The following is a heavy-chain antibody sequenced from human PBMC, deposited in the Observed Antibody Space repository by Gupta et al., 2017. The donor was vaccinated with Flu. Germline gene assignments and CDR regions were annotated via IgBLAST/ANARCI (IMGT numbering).Heavy chain of an antibody. CDR2: ILYDGMNK. V-gene: IGHV3-33*01. CDR3: ARYSPRGYCSSTSCRPSWYFDL. J-gene: IGHJ2*01. Sequence: WGAVILYDGMNKYYADTVKGRFTISRDNSKNTLYLQMNSRRPEDKAVYYGARYSPRGYCSSTSCRPSWYFDLWGRGTLVTVSS. D-gene: IGHD2-2*01.